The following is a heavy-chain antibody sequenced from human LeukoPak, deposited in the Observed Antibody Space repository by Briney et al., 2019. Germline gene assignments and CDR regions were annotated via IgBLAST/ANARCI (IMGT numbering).Heavy chain of an antibody. CDR1: GGSPSSGDYY. Sequence: SETMSPTCTVSGGSPSSGDYYWSWIRQPPGKGLEWIGYTYYRGSTYYNPSLKSRVTISVDTSKNQFSLKRSSVTAADTAVYYCAREIRAGPTVGWFDPWGQGTLVTVSS. CDR3: AREIRAGPTVGWFDP. CDR2: TYYRGST. J-gene: IGHJ5*02. D-gene: IGHD6-13*01. V-gene: IGHV4-30-4*01.